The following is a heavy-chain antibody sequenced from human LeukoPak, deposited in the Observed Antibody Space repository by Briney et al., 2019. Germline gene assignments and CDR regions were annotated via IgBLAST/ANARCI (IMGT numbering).Heavy chain of an antibody. CDR2: ISYDGSNK. J-gene: IGHJ4*02. CDR3: AKEGSWETYYFDY. CDR1: GFTFSSYG. Sequence: PGRSLSLSCAASGFTFSSYGMHWVRQAPGKGLEWVAVISYDGSNKYYADSVKGRFTISRDNSKNTLYLQMNSLRAEDTAVYYCAKEGSWETYYFDYWGQGTLVTVSS. V-gene: IGHV3-30*18. D-gene: IGHD6-13*01.